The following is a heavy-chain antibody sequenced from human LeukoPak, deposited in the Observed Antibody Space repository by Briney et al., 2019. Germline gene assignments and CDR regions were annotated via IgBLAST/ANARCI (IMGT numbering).Heavy chain of an antibody. CDR3: VTGYSSGLFDY. V-gene: IGHV1-18*01. J-gene: IGHJ4*02. Sequence: ASVKVSCKASRYTFTSYGISWVRQAPGQGLEWMGWISAYNGNTNYAQKLQGRVTMTTDTSTSTAYMELRSLRSDDTAVYYCVTGYSSGLFDYWGQGTLVTVSS. CDR1: RYTFTSYG. D-gene: IGHD6-19*01. CDR2: ISAYNGNT.